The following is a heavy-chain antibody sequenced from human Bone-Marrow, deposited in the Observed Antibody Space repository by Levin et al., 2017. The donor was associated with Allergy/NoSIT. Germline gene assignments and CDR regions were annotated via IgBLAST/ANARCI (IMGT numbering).Heavy chain of an antibody. D-gene: IGHD6-13*01. J-gene: IGHJ6*02. Sequence: ASVKVSCKASGYTFTGYYMHWVRQAPGQGLEWMGWINPNSGGTNYAQKFQGRVTMTRDTSISTAYMDLSRLRSDDTAVYYCARASSHITAAGTWPFYYYGMDVWGQGTTVTVSS. CDR3: ARASSHITAAGTWPFYYYGMDV. CDR2: INPNSGGT. V-gene: IGHV1-2*02. CDR1: GYTFTGYY.